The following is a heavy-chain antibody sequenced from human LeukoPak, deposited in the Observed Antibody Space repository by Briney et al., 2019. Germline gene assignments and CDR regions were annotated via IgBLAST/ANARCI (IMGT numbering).Heavy chain of an antibody. Sequence: SETLSLTCTVSGGFISSYYWSWIRQPAGKGLEWIGRIYTSGSTNYNPSLKSRVTMSVDTSKNQFSLKLSSVTAADTAVYYCARRYLDSSGYYHDAFDIWGQGTMVTVSS. CDR2: IYTSGST. CDR3: ARRYLDSSGYYHDAFDI. CDR1: GGFISSYY. D-gene: IGHD3-22*01. V-gene: IGHV4-4*07. J-gene: IGHJ3*02.